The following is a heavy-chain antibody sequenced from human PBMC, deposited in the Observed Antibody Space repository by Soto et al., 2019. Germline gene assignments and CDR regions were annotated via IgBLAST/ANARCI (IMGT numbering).Heavy chain of an antibody. Sequence: QVQLVESGGGLVKPGGSLRLSCEASGFTLSDYYMTWIRQAPGKGLEWISYISSSATIIYYADSVKGRFTISRDNGKTSLYLQMNSLRADDTAVYYCARAVKQWLVGRDYYYYYVDVWRKGTTVTVSS. J-gene: IGHJ6*03. CDR3: ARAVKQWLVGRDYYYYYVDV. V-gene: IGHV3-11*01. CDR1: GFTLSDYY. CDR2: ISSSATII. D-gene: IGHD6-19*01.